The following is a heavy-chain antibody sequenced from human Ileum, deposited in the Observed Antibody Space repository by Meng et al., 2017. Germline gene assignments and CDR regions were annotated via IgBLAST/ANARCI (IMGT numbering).Heavy chain of an antibody. D-gene: IGHD4-23*01. J-gene: IGHJ4*02. CDR1: SCSITSDTS. CDR2: ISHSGST. CDR3: ARHGGYYQGF. V-gene: IGHV4-4*02. Sequence: QVQLQGSGPGVVKPSGPLSLTVAVSSCSITSDTSWSWARLPPGKGLGWIGQISHSGSTFYNPSLKSRVTISVDKSKSQFSLMLTSVTAADTAVYYCARHGGYYQGFWGQGTLVTVSS.